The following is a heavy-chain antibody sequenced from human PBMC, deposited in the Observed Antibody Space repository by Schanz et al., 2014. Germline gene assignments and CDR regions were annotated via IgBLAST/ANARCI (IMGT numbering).Heavy chain of an antibody. V-gene: IGHV3-23*01. CDR1: GFTFRNYG. Sequence: EVQLLESGGGLVQPGGSLRLSCAASGFTFRNYGMSWVRQAPGQGLEWVSAISGSGGSTYYADPVKGRFTISRDNSKSTHYLQINNLRAEDTAVYYCAYYDVLTCFDYWGQGTQVDVSS. J-gene: IGHJ4*02. D-gene: IGHD3-9*01. CDR3: AYYDVLTCFDY. CDR2: ISGSGGST.